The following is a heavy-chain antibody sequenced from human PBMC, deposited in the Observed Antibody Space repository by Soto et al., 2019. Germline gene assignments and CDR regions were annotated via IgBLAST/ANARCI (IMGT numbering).Heavy chain of an antibody. CDR2: ISYDGSNK. CDR3: AKTIFGVVTHDAFDI. D-gene: IGHD3-3*01. J-gene: IGHJ3*02. V-gene: IGHV3-30*18. CDR1: GFTFSSYG. Sequence: GGSLRLSCAASGFTFSSYGMHWVRQAPGKGLEWVAVISYDGSNKYYADSVKGRFTISRDNSKNTLYLQMNSLRAEDTAVYYGAKTIFGVVTHDAFDIWGQGTMVTVSS.